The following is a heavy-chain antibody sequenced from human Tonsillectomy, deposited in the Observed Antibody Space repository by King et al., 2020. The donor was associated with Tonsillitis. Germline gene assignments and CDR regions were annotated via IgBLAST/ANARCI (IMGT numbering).Heavy chain of an antibody. D-gene: IGHD1-26*01. V-gene: IGHV4-39*01. Sequence: QLQLQESGPGLVKPSETLSLTCTVSGGSISSGDHYWAWIRPPPGRGLEWVGYMYYIGTILYNPSLKSRNTISGGTSGNRFSLKLSSVTAADTAVYFCARYVSGTFDYWGQGALVTVSS. J-gene: IGHJ4*02. CDR3: ARYVSGTFDY. CDR1: GGSISSGDHY. CDR2: MYYIGTI.